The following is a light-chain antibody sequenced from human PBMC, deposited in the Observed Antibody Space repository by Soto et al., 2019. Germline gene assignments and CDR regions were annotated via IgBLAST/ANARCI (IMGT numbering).Light chain of an antibody. V-gene: IGKV1-33*01. Sequence: DIQMTQSPSSLSASVGDRVTITVRTSQSISSYLNWYQQKPGKAPKLLIYDASNLETGVPSRFSGSGSGTDFTVTISSLQPEDFATYSCQQYYNLPITFGQGTRLEI. J-gene: IGKJ5*01. CDR1: QSISSY. CDR3: QQYYNLPIT. CDR2: DAS.